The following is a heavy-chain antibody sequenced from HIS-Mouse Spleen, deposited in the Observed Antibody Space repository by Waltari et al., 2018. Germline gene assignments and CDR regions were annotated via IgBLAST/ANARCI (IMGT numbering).Heavy chain of an antibody. CDR3: AREIPYSSSWYDWYFDL. CDR1: GGPISSSSYY. CDR2: IYYSGST. V-gene: IGHV4-39*07. J-gene: IGHJ2*01. D-gene: IGHD6-13*01. Sequence: QLQLQESGPGLVTPSATLSLTCTVSGGPISSSSYYWGWIRQPPGKGLEWMGSIYYSGSTYYNPSLKSRVTISVDTSKNQFSLKLSSVTAADTAVYYCAREIPYSSSWYDWYFDLWGRGTLVTVSS.